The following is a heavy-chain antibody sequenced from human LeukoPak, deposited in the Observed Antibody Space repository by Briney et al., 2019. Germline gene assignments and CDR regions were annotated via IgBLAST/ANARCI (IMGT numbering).Heavy chain of an antibody. Sequence: GGSLRLSCVASGFSFRDYWMSWVRQAPGKGLEWVANIKEDGSKKNHLDSVKGRFTISRDNAKNFLYLQMNSLRVEDTALYYCARPQGRYYYYGMDVWGQGTTVTVSS. D-gene: IGHD7-27*01. CDR1: GFSFRDYW. J-gene: IGHJ6*02. CDR2: IKEDGSKK. V-gene: IGHV3-7*01. CDR3: ARPQGRYYYYGMDV.